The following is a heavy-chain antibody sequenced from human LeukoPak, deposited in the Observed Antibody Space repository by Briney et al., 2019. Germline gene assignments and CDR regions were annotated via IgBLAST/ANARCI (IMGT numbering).Heavy chain of an antibody. V-gene: IGHV3-7*01. J-gene: IGHJ4*02. D-gene: IGHD1-20*01. CDR1: GFTFSSYW. Sequence: GGSLRLSCAASGFTFSSYWMSWVRQAPGKGLEWVAHINQDGSEKYYVDSVKGRFTISRDNSKNTLYLQMGSLRAEDMAVYYCARDLTGTTSVWGQGTLVTVSS. CDR3: ARDLTGTTSV. CDR2: INQDGSEK.